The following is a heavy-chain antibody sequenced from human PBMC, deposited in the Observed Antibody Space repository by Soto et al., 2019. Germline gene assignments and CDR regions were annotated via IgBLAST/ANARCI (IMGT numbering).Heavy chain of an antibody. CDR1: GGSISSYY. Sequence: SETLSLTCTVSGGSISSYYWSWIRQPPGKGLEWIGYIYYSGSTNYNPSLKSRVTISVDTSKNQFSLKLSSVTAADTAVYYCERSIDVSGSYSYLDYWGQGTLVTVSS. V-gene: IGHV4-59*01. D-gene: IGHD1-26*01. CDR3: ERSIDVSGSYSYLDY. J-gene: IGHJ4*02. CDR2: IYYSGST.